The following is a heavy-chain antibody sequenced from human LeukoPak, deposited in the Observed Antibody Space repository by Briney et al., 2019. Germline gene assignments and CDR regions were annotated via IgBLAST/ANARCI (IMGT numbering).Heavy chain of an antibody. CDR2: ISGSDGTT. D-gene: IGHD3-3*01. CDR1: GFTFSSYA. CDR3: AKPQGEWFKYYYMDV. J-gene: IGHJ6*03. V-gene: IGHV3-23*01. Sequence: GGSLRLSCAASGFTFSSYAMSWVRQAPGKGLEWVSGISGSDGTTYYADSVKGRFTISRDNSKNTLYLQLNSPRAEDTAVYYCAKPQGEWFKYYYMDVWGKGTTVTVSS.